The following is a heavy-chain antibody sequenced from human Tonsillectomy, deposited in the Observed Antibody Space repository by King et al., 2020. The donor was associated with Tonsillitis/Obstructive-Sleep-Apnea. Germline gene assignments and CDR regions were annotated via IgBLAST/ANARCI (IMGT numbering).Heavy chain of an antibody. CDR1: GGSISSYY. CDR2: IYYSGSS. Sequence: VQLQESGPGLVKPSETLSLTCTVSGGSISSYYWSWIRQPPGKGLEWIGYIYYSGSSKYNPSLKSRVTFSVETSKNQFYLKLSSVTAADTAVYYCAREALDAFDIWGQGTMVTVSS. J-gene: IGHJ3*02. V-gene: IGHV4-59*01. CDR3: AREALDAFDI.